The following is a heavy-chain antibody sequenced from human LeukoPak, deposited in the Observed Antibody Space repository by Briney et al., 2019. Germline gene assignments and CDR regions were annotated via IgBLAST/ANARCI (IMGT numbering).Heavy chain of an antibody. CDR3: ARRPVATGHDAFDI. V-gene: IGHV3-11*01. Sequence: PGGSLRLSCAASGFTFSDYYMSWIRQAPGKGLEWVSYISSSGSTIYYADSVKGRFTISRDNAKNSLYLQMNSLRAEDTAVYYCARRPVATGHDAFDIWGQGTMVTVSS. CDR2: ISSSGSTI. D-gene: IGHD5-12*01. CDR1: GFTFSDYY. J-gene: IGHJ3*02.